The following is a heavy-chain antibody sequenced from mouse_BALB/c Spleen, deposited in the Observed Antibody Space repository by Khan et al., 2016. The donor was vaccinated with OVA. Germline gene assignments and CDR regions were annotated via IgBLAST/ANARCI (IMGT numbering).Heavy chain of an antibody. Sequence: VQLQQSGPELVKPGASVKMSCKASGYTFTSYVMHWVKQKPGQGLEWIGYIYPYNDDTKYNEKFKGKATLTSDKSSSAAYMELNSLPSEDSAVYFCARNHRSAVYFDYWGQGTTLTVSS. D-gene: IGHD2-14*01. V-gene: IGHV1S136*01. J-gene: IGHJ2*01. CDR2: IYPYNDDT. CDR1: GYTFTSYV. CDR3: ARNHRSAVYFDY.